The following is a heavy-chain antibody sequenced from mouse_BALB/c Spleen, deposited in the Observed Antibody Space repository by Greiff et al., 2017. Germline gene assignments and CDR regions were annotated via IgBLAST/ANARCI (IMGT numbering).Heavy chain of an antibody. CDR1: GFTFTDYY. V-gene: IGHV14-1*02. Sequence: VQLQQSGAELVRPGASVKLSCKASGFTFTDYYMHWVKQRPEQGLEWIGWINPENGNTKYDAKFPGKASITADTSSNTAYLQLSSLTSEDTAVYYCARGAYDGSYEGAMDYWGQGTSVTVSS. J-gene: IGHJ4*01. CDR2: INPENGNT. D-gene: IGHD2-10*01. CDR3: ARGAYDGSYEGAMDY.